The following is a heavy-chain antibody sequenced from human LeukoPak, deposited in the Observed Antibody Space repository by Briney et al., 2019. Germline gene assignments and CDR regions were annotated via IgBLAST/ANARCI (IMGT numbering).Heavy chain of an antibody. V-gene: IGHV1-18*01. CDR1: GYTFTSSG. Sequence: VASVKVSCKTSGYTFTSSGVSWVRQAPGQGLEWMGWISAYHGNANYAQKFTGRVTMTTDTSTSTAYMELRSLRSDDTAVYYCARDQDYCRSARCYQFDYWGQGTLVTVSS. CDR3: ARDQDYCRSARCYQFDY. D-gene: IGHD2-2*01. CDR2: ISAYHGNA. J-gene: IGHJ4*02.